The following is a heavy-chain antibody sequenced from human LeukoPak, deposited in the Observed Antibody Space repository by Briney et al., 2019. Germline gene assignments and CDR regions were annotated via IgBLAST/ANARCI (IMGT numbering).Heavy chain of an antibody. CDR3: ATDRFDP. J-gene: IGHJ5*02. CDR2: VDPEDGET. V-gene: IGHV1-69-2*01. CDR1: GYTFTDYY. Sequence: ASVKISRKLSGYTFTDYYMHCVQQAPAKGLEWMGLVDPEDGETIYAEKFQGRVTITADTSTDTAYMELSSLRSEDTAVYYCATDRFDPWGQGTLVTVSS.